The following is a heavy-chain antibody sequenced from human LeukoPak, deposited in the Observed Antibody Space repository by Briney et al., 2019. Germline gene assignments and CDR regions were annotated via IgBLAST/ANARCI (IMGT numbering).Heavy chain of an antibody. CDR1: GFNFNTYW. V-gene: IGHV3-7*01. Sequence: GGSLRLSCATSGFNFNTYWMSWVRQAPGKGLEWVANIKQDGSEKFYVDSMKGRFTISRDNSKNSLYLQMNNLRAEDTAMYYCARLSAMLRGPEPIWGQGTLVTVSS. D-gene: IGHD3-10*01. CDR3: ARLSAMLRGPEPI. J-gene: IGHJ4*01. CDR2: IKQDGSEK.